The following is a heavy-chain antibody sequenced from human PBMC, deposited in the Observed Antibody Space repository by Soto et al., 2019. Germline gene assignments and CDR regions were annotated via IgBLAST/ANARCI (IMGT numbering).Heavy chain of an antibody. CDR3: AKNLTRQLAYWLDP. V-gene: IGHV1-2*02. Sequence: ASVKVSCKASGFSFTGYYIHWLRQAPGQGLEWMGWINAHSGGTEYAQKFQGRVTLTRDTSIATAYLTLTSLTSDDTALYYCAKNLTRQLAYWLDPWGQGTRVTVSS. D-gene: IGHD6-6*01. CDR2: INAHSGGT. J-gene: IGHJ5*02. CDR1: GFSFTGYY.